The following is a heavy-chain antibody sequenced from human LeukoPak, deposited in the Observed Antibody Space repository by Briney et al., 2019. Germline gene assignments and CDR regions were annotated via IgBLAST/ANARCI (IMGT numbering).Heavy chain of an antibody. Sequence: GRSLRLSCAASGFTFSSYGMHWVRQAPGKGLEWVAVISYDGSNKYYADSVKGRFTISRDNSKNTLYLQMNSLRAEDTAVYYCAKVTITYYYDSSEAPFFDYWGQGTLVTVSS. D-gene: IGHD3-22*01. J-gene: IGHJ4*02. CDR1: GFTFSSYG. CDR2: ISYDGSNK. CDR3: AKVTITYYYDSSEAPFFDY. V-gene: IGHV3-30*18.